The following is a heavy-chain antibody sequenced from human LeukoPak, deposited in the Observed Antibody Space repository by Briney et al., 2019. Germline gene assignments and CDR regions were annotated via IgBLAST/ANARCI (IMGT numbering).Heavy chain of an antibody. D-gene: IGHD3-10*01. J-gene: IGHJ6*03. CDR2: IYYSGST. V-gene: IGHV4-59*01. Sequence: KPSETLSLTCTVSGGSISSYYWSWIRQPPGKGLEWIGYIYYSGSTNYNPSLKSRVTISVDTSKNQFSLKLSSVTAADTAVYYCARDVVPSRGTYGSGSYLASHYMDVWGKGTTVTISS. CDR3: ARDVVPSRGTYGSGSYLASHYMDV. CDR1: GGSISSYY.